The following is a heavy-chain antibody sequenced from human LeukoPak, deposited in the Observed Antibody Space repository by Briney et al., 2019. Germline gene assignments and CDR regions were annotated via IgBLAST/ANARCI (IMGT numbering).Heavy chain of an antibody. CDR2: IYYSRSA. D-gene: IGHD3-10*01. CDR3: ASDPSIDYYGSGSPPGMDV. J-gene: IGHJ6*02. V-gene: IGHV4-39*01. Sequence: WETLSLTCTVSGGSISSSSYYWGWIRQPPGKGLEWIGGIYYSRSAYNNPSLKSRGTISVDTSKKQCCLKLSSVTAADTAVYYCASDPSIDYYGSGSPPGMDVWGQGTTVTVSS. CDR1: GGSISSSSYY.